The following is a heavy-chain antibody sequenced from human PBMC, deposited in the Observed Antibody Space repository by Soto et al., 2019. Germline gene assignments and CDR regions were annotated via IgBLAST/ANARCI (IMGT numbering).Heavy chain of an antibody. CDR3: ARSIVVVTALDY. J-gene: IGHJ4*02. D-gene: IGHD2-21*02. CDR1: GYTFTSYA. V-gene: IGHV1-3*05. Sequence: QVQLVQSGAEEKKPGASVKVSCKASGYTFTSYAMHWVRQAPGQRLEWMGWINAGNGNTKYSQKFQGRVTITRDTPASRAYIELSSLRTEDTAVYYCARSIVVVTALDYWGQGTLVTVSS. CDR2: INAGNGNT.